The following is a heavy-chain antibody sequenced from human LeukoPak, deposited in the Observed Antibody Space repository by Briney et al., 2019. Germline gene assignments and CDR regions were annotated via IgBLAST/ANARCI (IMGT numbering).Heavy chain of an antibody. V-gene: IGHV3-30*02. CDR3: AKDRRSGWYFDY. CDR1: GFTFSSFG. J-gene: IGHJ4*02. D-gene: IGHD6-19*01. CDR2: IRYDGSNK. Sequence: GGSLRLSCAASGFTFSSFGMHWVRQAPGKGLEWVAFIRYDGSNKYYADSVKGRFTISRDNSKNTLYLQMNSLRAEDTAVYYCAKDRRSGWYFDYWGQGTLVTVSS.